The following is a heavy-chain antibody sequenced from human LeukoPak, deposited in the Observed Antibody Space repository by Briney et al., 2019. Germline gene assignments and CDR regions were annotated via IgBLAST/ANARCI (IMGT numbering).Heavy chain of an antibody. D-gene: IGHD2-15*01. Sequence: GGSLRLSCAASGFTFSSYWMHWVRQAPGKGLVWVSRINSDGSSTSYADSVKGRFTISRDNAKNTLYLQMNSLRAEDTAVYYCARGYCSGGSCFSSTGNFDLWGRGTLVTVSS. CDR1: GFTFSSYW. V-gene: IGHV3-74*01. CDR2: INSDGSST. CDR3: ARGYCSGGSCFSSTGNFDL. J-gene: IGHJ2*01.